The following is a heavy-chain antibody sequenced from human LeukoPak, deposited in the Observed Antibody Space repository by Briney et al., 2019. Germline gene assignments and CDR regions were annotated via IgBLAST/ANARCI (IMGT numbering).Heavy chain of an antibody. Sequence: PSETLSLTCTVSGDSFSSYFWNWIRQPAGKGLEYIGRLYPSGSTDYNPSLTSRVTMSVDTSKNQVSLKLSSVTAADTAVYYCAREGGSGWSDPWGPGTLVTVSS. D-gene: IGHD6-19*01. CDR1: GDSFSSYF. CDR2: LYPSGST. V-gene: IGHV4-4*07. J-gene: IGHJ5*02. CDR3: AREGGSGWSDP.